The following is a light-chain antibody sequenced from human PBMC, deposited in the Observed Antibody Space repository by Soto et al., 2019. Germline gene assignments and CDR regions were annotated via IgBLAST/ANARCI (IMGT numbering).Light chain of an antibody. CDR1: QSISRW. CDR3: QQDSTSPYT. J-gene: IGKJ2*01. V-gene: IGKV1-5*03. CDR2: KAS. Sequence: DLQMTQSPPTLSASVGDRVTITCRASQSISRWLAWYQQKPGEAPKLLIHKASTLHIGLPSRLSGAGSGTEFALTISSLQPSDFSTYFCQQDSTSPYTFGQATKLVLK.